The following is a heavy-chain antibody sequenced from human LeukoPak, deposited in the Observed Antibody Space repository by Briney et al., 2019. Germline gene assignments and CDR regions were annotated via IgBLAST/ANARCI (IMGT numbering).Heavy chain of an antibody. Sequence: GESLKISCKGSGYSFTSYWVAWVRQMPGIGLEWMGIIYPGDSDTRYSPSFQGQVTISADKSISTAYLQWSSLKASDTAMYYCARQSFPGLYDYSNYRDAFDIWGQGTMVTVSS. J-gene: IGHJ3*02. CDR1: GYSFTSYW. CDR2: IYPGDSDT. CDR3: ARQSFPGLYDYSNYRDAFDI. V-gene: IGHV5-51*01. D-gene: IGHD4-11*01.